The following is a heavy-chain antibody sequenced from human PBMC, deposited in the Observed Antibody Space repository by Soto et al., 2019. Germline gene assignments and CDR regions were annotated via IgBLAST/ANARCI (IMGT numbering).Heavy chain of an antibody. J-gene: IGHJ5*02. CDR1: GFTVSSNY. V-gene: IGHV3-66*01. CDR2: IYSGGTT. Sequence: PGGSLRLSCAASGFTVSSNYMSWVRQAPGKGLEWVSVIYSGGTTYYADSVKGRFTISRDNSKNTLYLQMNSLRAEDTAMYYCARTLYCISTSCYPGPNWFDPWGQGTLVTVSS. D-gene: IGHD2-2*01. CDR3: ARTLYCISTSCYPGPNWFDP.